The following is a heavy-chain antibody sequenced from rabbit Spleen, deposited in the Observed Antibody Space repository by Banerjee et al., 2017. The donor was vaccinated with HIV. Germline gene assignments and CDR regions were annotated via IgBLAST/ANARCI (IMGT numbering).Heavy chain of an antibody. Sequence: QEQLVEYGGDLVQPEGSLTLTCKASGLDFSSSYWMCWVRQAPGKGLEWVGCIYGDSIGSTGYASWARGRFTISKTSSTTVTLQMTSLTVADTATYFCARAHAGLDAFVLWGPGTLVTVS. D-gene: IGHD3-3*01. J-gene: IGHJ4*01. CDR2: IYGDSIGST. CDR3: ARAHAGLDAFVL. V-gene: IGHV1S45*01. CDR1: GLDFSSSYW.